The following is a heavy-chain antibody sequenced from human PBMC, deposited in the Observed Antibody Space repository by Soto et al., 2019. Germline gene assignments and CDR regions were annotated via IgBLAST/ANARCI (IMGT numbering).Heavy chain of an antibody. CDR2: FDPEDGET. CDR1: GYTLTELS. D-gene: IGHD1-26*01. J-gene: IGHJ1*01. CDR3: ASGPYRQGGC. Sequence: ASVKVSCKVSGYTLTELSMHWVRQAPGKGREWMGGFDPEDGETIYAQKFQGRVTMTEDTSTDTAYMEVSSLRSEDTAVYYCASGPYRQGGCWGKGXRVTISS. V-gene: IGHV1-24*01.